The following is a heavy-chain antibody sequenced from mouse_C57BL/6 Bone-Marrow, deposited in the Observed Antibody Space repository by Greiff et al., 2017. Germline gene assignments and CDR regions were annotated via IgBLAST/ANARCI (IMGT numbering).Heavy chain of an antibody. J-gene: IGHJ1*03. CDR1: GYTFTSYG. CDR2: IYPRSGNT. Sequence: QVQLKQSGAELARPGASVKLSCKASGYTFTSYGISWVKQRPGQGLEWIGEIYPRSGNTYYNEKFKGKATLTADKSSSTAYMELRSLTSEDSAVYFCARVKKYWYFDVWGTGTTVTVSS. CDR3: ARVKKYWYFDV. V-gene: IGHV1-81*01.